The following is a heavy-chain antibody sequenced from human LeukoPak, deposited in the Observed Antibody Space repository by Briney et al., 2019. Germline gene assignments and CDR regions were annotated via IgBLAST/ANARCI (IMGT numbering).Heavy chain of an antibody. CDR1: GGSFSGYY. V-gene: IGHV4-34*01. CDR3: ARDERFGELPATEDTYYYYGMDV. J-gene: IGHJ6*02. D-gene: IGHD3-10*01. Sequence: PSETLSLTCAVYGGSFSGYYWSWIRQPPGKGLEWIGEINHSGSTNYNPSLKSRVTISVDTSKNQFSLKLSSVTAADTAVYYCARDERFGELPATEDTYYYYGMDVWGQGTTVTVSS. CDR2: INHSGST.